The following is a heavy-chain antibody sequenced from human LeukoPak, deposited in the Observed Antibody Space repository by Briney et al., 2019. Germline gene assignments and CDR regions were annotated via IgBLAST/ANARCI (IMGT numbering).Heavy chain of an antibody. Sequence: ASVKVSCKVSGYTLTELSMHWVRQAPGKGLEWMGGFDPEDGETIYAQKFQGRVTMTKDTSTDTAYMELSSLRSEDTAVYYCATLYTGTTSWFDPWGQGTLVTVSS. CDR2: FDPEDGET. V-gene: IGHV1-24*01. CDR3: ATLYTGTTSWFDP. J-gene: IGHJ5*02. D-gene: IGHD1-1*01. CDR1: GYTLTELS.